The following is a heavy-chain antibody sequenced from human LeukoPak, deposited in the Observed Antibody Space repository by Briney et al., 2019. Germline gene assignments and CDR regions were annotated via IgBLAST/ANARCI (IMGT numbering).Heavy chain of an antibody. Sequence: SETLSLTCTVSGGSISSSSYYWGWIRQPPGKGLEWIGSIYYSGSTYYNPSLKSRVTISVDTSKNQFSLKLSSVTAADTAVYYCASNLVTIFGVVITPRYYFDYWGQGTLVTVSS. D-gene: IGHD3-3*01. CDR2: IYYSGST. V-gene: IGHV4-39*01. CDR1: GGSISSSSYY. CDR3: ASNLVTIFGVVITPRYYFDY. J-gene: IGHJ4*02.